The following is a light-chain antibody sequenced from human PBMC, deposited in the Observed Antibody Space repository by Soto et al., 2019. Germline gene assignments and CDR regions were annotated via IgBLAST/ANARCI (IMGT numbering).Light chain of an antibody. CDR1: QSISSY. CDR3: QQGHSTPRT. J-gene: IGKJ5*01. CDR2: DTS. Sequence: IPIAQSRSCLAACVGHIVTVTCRASQSISSYLNWYQQKPGKAPELLIYDTSSLQTGVPSRFSGSGSGTDFTLTISSLQPEEFATYYCQQGHSTPRTVGQGTRLEIK. V-gene: IGKV1-39*01.